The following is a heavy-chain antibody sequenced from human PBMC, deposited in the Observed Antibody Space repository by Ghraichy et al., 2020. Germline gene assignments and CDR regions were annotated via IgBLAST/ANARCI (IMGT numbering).Heavy chain of an antibody. Sequence: SETLSLTCTVSGGSISSYYWGWIRQPPGKRLEWIGYIYTSGSTTYNPSLKSRVTMSVDTSKNQFSLKLNSVTAADTAVYYCARLFQEYSSSFYFDYWGQGTLVTVSS. V-gene: IGHV4-4*09. D-gene: IGHD6-6*01. CDR1: GGSISSYY. CDR3: ARLFQEYSSSFYFDY. CDR2: IYTSGST. J-gene: IGHJ4*02.